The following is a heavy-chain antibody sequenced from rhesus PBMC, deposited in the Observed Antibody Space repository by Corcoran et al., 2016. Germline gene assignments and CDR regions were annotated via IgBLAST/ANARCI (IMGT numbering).Heavy chain of an antibody. CDR2: MYPSYSDT. Sequence: EVQLVQSGAEVKRPGESRKISCKTAGYRFTSYWSSWVCQMPGKGLEWMGAMYPSYSDTRYSPSFQGQVTISADRSISTTYLQWCSLKASDSATYYCAKADYSGSFYDFWGPGVLVTVSS. CDR1: GYRFTSYW. J-gene: IGHJ5-1*01. CDR3: AKADYSGSFYDF. D-gene: IGHD3-16*01. V-gene: IGHV5-2*01.